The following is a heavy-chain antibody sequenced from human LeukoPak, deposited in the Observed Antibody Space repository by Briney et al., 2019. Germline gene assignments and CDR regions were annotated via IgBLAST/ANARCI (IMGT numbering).Heavy chain of an antibody. D-gene: IGHD3-9*01. CDR1: GGSISSYY. J-gene: IGHJ4*02. CDR2: IYYSGST. Sequence: TSETLSLTCTVSGGSISSYYWSWIRQPPGKGLEWIGYIYYSGSTNYNPSLKSRVTISVDTSKNQFSLKLSSVTAADTAVYYCARVQESQIDYYFDYWGQGTLVTVPS. V-gene: IGHV4-59*01. CDR3: ARVQESQIDYYFDY.